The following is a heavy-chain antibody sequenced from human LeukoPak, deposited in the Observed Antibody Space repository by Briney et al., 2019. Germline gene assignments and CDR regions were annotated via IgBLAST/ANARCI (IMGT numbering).Heavy chain of an antibody. Sequence: SETLSHTCTVSGGSISSSSYYWGWIRQPPGKGLEWIGSIYYSGSTYYNPSLKSRVTISVDTSKNQFSLKLSSVTAADTAVYYCARTIAAEPPRYFDYWGQGTLVTVSS. V-gene: IGHV4-39*07. CDR3: ARTIAAEPPRYFDY. CDR1: GGSISSSSYY. J-gene: IGHJ4*02. CDR2: IYYSGST. D-gene: IGHD6-13*01.